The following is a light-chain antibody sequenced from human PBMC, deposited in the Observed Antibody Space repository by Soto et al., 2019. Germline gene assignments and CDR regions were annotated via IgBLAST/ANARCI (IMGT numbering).Light chain of an antibody. CDR1: QSVRSNY. V-gene: IGKV3-20*01. Sequence: EIVLTQSPGTLSLSPGERATLSCRASQSVRSNYLAWYQQKPGQAPRLLIYGASSRATGLPDRFSGSGSGTDFTLTISRVEPEDFAVYYCEYYGSSAYTFGQGTTLEIK. J-gene: IGKJ2*01. CDR3: EYYGSSAYT. CDR2: GAS.